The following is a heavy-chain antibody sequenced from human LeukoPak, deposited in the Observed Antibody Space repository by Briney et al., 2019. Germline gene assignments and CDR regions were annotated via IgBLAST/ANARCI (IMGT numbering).Heavy chain of an antibody. V-gene: IGHV3-33*01. J-gene: IGHJ6*02. D-gene: IGHD6-13*01. CDR3: ARSMYSSSWYDLLYGMDV. Sequence: GGSLRLSGAASGFTFSSYGMHWVRQAPGKGLEWVAVIWYDGSNKYYADSVKGRFTISRDNSKNTLYLQVNSLRAEDTAVYYCARSMYSSSWYDLLYGMDVWGQGTTVTVSS. CDR2: IWYDGSNK. CDR1: GFTFSSYG.